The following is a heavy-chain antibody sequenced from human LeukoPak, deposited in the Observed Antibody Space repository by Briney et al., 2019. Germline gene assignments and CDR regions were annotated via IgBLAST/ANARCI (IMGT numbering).Heavy chain of an antibody. CDR1: GGSISSSSYY. V-gene: IGHV4-39*06. Sequence: SDTLSLTCTVSGGSISSSSYYWRWIRQPPGKGLEWIASIYYSGNTYYNPSLKSRVTISVDTSKNHSPLKLSTVTAADTAVYYCARVVYSGSWGYFDYWGQGILVTVSS. CDR2: IYYSGNT. CDR3: ARVVYSGSWGYFDY. D-gene: IGHD3-10*01. J-gene: IGHJ4*02.